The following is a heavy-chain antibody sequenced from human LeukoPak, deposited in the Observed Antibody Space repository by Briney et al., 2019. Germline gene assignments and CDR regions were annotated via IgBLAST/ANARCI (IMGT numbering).Heavy chain of an antibody. CDR2: IYSSGST. V-gene: IGHV4-4*07. Sequence: SETLSLTCTVSGGSISSYYWSWIRQPAGKGLEWIGRIYSSGSTNYNPSLKSRVTMSVDTSKNQFSLKLTPVTAADTAVYYCARGSETTRFDYWGQGTLVTVSS. J-gene: IGHJ4*02. D-gene: IGHD4-17*01. CDR3: ARGSETTRFDY. CDR1: GGSISSYY.